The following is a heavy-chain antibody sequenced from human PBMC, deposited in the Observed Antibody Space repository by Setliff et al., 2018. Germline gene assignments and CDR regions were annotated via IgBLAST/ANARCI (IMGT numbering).Heavy chain of an antibody. Sequence: GASVKVSCKASGYIFTSYGISWVRQAPGQGLEWMGWISSYNGKTNYAQKLQGRVTLTTDTSTNTAYMELRSLRSDDTAVYYCAKEGNKYGYASGWFDPWGQGTLVTVSS. CDR1: GYIFTSYG. J-gene: IGHJ5*02. D-gene: IGHD5-12*01. CDR3: AKEGNKYGYASGWFDP. V-gene: IGHV1-18*01. CDR2: ISSYNGKT.